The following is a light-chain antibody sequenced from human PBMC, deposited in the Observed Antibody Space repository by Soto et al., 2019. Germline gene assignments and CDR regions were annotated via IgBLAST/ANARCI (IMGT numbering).Light chain of an antibody. CDR3: QQYISSPLT. CDR1: QSVNSNY. V-gene: IGKV3-20*01. Sequence: EIVLTQSPGTLSLSPGERATLSCRASQSVNSNYLAWYQQKPGQAPRLVIYGASNRATGIPDRFSASGSGTDFTLTISRLEPEDFAVYYCQQYISSPLTFGQGTKVEIK. CDR2: GAS. J-gene: IGKJ1*01.